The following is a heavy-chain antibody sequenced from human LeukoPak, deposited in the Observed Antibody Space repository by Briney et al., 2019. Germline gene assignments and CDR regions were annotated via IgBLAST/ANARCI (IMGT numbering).Heavy chain of an antibody. CDR2: IYPTGNT. V-gene: IGHV4-4*07. CDR3: ARLKFYDSTGYSPGYYMDV. D-gene: IGHD3-22*01. Sequence: SETLSLTCSVSGGAIISYYWSWIRQPAGKGPEWIGRIYPTGNTDYNPSLKTRVTMSTDLSKKQLSLRLRSVTAADTAVYYCARLKFYDSTGYSPGYYMDVWGEGTAVTVSS. CDR1: GGAIISYY. J-gene: IGHJ6*03.